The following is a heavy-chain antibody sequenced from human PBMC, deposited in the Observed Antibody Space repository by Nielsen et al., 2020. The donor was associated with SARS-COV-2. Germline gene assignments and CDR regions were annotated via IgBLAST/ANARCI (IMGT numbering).Heavy chain of an antibody. J-gene: IGHJ3*02. CDR2: ISSSSSYR. D-gene: IGHD2-15*01. Sequence: GESLKISCAASGFTFSSYSMNWVRQAPGKGLEWVSSISSSSSYRYYADSVKGRFTISRDNAKNSLYLQMNSLRAEDTAVYYCARDAPGGRLSADAFDIWGQGTMVTVSS. CDR3: ARDAPGGRLSADAFDI. V-gene: IGHV3-21*01. CDR1: GFTFSSYS.